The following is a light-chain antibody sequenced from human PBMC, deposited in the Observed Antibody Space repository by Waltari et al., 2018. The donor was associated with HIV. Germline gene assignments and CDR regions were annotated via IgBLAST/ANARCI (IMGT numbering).Light chain of an antibody. CDR2: DVT. V-gene: IGLV2-8*01. Sequence: QSALTQPPSASGSPGQSVTISCTGTSSDVGAYNYVSWFQQHPGKAPKLMIYDVTKRPSGVPDRFSGSKSGNTASLTVSGLQAEDEADYYCCSYAGTYTYVFGTGTKVTVL. J-gene: IGLJ1*01. CDR3: CSYAGTYTYV. CDR1: SSDVGAYNY.